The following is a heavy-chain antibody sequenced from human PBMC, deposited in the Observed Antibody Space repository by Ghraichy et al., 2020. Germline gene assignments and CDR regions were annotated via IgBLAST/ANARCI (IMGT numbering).Heavy chain of an antibody. J-gene: IGHJ4*02. CDR2: ISGSGGST. V-gene: IGHV3-23*01. CDR3: AKLGGWLVDY. Sequence: LTCAASGFTFSSYAMSWVRQAPGKGLEWVSAISGSGGSTYYADSVKGRFTISRDNSKNTLYLQMNSLRAEDTAVYYCAKLGGWLVDYWGQGTLVTVSS. CDR1: GFTFSSYA. D-gene: IGHD6-19*01.